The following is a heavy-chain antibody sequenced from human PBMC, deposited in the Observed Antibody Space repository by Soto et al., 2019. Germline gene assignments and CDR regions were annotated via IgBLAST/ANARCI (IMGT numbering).Heavy chain of an antibody. CDR2: ISGSGGTT. CDR3: ATNCGSRCTGAGYDY. Sequence: EVQLLESGGGLVQPGGSLRLSCAASGFTFSSYTMRWVRQAPGKGLEWVSAISGSGGTTYYADSVKGRFTISRDNSKNSPYLEMNRRRAEDMAVYYCATNCGSRCTGAGYDYWGPATGVNVSS. D-gene: IGHD1-26*01. V-gene: IGHV3-23*01. J-gene: IGHJ4*02. CDR1: GFTFSSYT.